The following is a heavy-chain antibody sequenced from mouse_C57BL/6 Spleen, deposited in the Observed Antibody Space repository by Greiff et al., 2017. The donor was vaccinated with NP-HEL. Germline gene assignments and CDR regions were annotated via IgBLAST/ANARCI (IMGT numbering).Heavy chain of an antibody. CDR2: ISDGGSYT. CDR3: ARGLYGTLYYFDY. J-gene: IGHJ2*01. V-gene: IGHV5-4*01. CDR1: GFTFSSYA. Sequence: EVQLVESGGGLVKPGGSLKLSCAASGFTFSSYAMSWVRQTPEKRLEWVATISDGGSYTYYPDNVKGRFTISRDNAKNNLYLQMSHLKSEDTAMYYCARGLYGTLYYFDYWGQGTTLTVSS. D-gene: IGHD1-1*01.